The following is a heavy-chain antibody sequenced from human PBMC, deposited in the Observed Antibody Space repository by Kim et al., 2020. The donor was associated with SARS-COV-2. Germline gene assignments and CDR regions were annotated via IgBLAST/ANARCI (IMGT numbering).Heavy chain of an antibody. V-gene: IGHV3-7*01. Sequence: CYVDSVKGRFTISRDNAKNSVYLKMNSLRAEDTAVYYCAGAGLTAVFGYWGQGTQVTVSS. D-gene: IGHD3-16*01. CDR3: AGAGLTAVFGY. J-gene: IGHJ4*02.